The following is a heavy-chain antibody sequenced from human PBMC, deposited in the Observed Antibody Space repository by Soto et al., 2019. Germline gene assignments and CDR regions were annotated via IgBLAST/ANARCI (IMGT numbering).Heavy chain of an antibody. V-gene: IGHV1-69*01. D-gene: IGHD4-4*01. Sequence: QVQLVQSGAEVKKPGSSVKVSCTASGGTFSSYAISWVRQAPGQGLEWMGGIIPIFGTANYAQKFQGRVTITADESTSAAHMELSSLRSGDTDVYYCARFDYSNPNHYHCYGMDVWGQGTTVTVSS. CDR3: ARFDYSNPNHYHCYGMDV. CDR2: IIPIFGTA. CDR1: GGTFSSYA. J-gene: IGHJ6*02.